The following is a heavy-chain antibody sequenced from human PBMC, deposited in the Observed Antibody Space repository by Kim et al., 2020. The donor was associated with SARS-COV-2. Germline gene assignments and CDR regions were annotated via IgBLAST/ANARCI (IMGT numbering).Heavy chain of an antibody. Sequence: ASVKVSCKASGYTFTSYAMHWVRQAPGQRLEWMGWINAGNGNTKYSQKFQGRVTITRDTSASTAYMELSSLRSEDTAVYYCARDIPNYDYVWGSYHPGFDYWGQGTLVTVSS. CDR1: GYTFTSYA. J-gene: IGHJ4*02. CDR2: INAGNGNT. D-gene: IGHD3-16*01. V-gene: IGHV1-3*01. CDR3: ARDIPNYDYVWGSYHPGFDY.